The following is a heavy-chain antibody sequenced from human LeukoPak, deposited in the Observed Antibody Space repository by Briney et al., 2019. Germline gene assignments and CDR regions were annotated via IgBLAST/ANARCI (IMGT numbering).Heavy chain of an antibody. CDR2: ISGSGGST. CDR3: AEVPAAYNWFDP. J-gene: IGHJ5*02. V-gene: IGHV3-23*01. Sequence: GGSLRLSCAASGFTFSSYAMSWVRQAPGKGLEWVSAISGSGGSTYYPDSVKGRFTISRDNSKNTLYLQMNSLRAEDTAVYYCAEVPAAYNWFDPWGQGTLVTVSS. D-gene: IGHD2-2*01. CDR1: GFTFSSYA.